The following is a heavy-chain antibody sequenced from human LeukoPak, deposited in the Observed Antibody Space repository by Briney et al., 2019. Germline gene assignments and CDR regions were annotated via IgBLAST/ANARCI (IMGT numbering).Heavy chain of an antibody. J-gene: IGHJ6*03. V-gene: IGHV3-23*01. CDR1: GFTFSSYA. CDR2: ISGSGGST. Sequence: PGGSLRLSCAASGFTFSSYAMSWVRQAPGKGLEWVSAISGSGGSTYYADSVKGRFTISRDNSWNTLYLQMNSLRAEDTAVYYCANLRVPAAIRYYYYMDVWGKGTTVTVSS. CDR3: ANLRVPAAIRYYYYMDV. D-gene: IGHD2-2*01.